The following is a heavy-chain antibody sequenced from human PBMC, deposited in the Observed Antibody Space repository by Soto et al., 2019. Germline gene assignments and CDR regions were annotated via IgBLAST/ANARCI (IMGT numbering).Heavy chain of an antibody. CDR3: AREGGITGTVGY. CDR1: GGSISSSSYY. V-gene: IGHV4-39*02. J-gene: IGHJ4*02. D-gene: IGHD1-20*01. CDR2: IYYSGST. Sequence: QLQLQESGPGLVKPSETLSLTCTVSGGSISSSSYYWGWIRQPPGKGLEWIGSIYYSGSTYYNPSLNSRVTISVATSKNQFSLKLSSVTAADTAVYYCAREGGITGTVGYWGQGTLVTVSS.